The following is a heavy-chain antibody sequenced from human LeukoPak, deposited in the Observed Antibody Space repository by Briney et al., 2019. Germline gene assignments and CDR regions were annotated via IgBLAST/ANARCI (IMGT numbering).Heavy chain of an antibody. CDR2: IYSGGST. CDR1: GFTVSSNY. D-gene: IGHD3-9*01. Sequence: GGSLRLSCAASGFTVSSNYMSWVRQAPGKGLEWVSVIYSGGSTYYADSVKGRFTISRDNSKNTLYLQMNSLRAEDTAVYYCARDNGDDILTVGPYAFDIWGQGTMVTVSS. J-gene: IGHJ3*02. V-gene: IGHV3-53*01. CDR3: ARDNGDDILTVGPYAFDI.